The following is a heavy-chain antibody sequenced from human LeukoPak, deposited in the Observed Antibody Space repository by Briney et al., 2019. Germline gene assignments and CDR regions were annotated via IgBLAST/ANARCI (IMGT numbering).Heavy chain of an antibody. CDR3: ARDLGRMGSGIYYMDV. Sequence: PSETLSLTCTVSGGSISSYYWSWIRQPPGKGLGWIGYIYYSGSTNYNPSLKSRVTISVDTSKNQFSLKLSSVTAADTAVYYCARDLGRMGSGIYYMDVWGKGTTVTVSS. J-gene: IGHJ6*03. CDR2: IYYSGST. D-gene: IGHD3-10*01. CDR1: GGSISSYY. V-gene: IGHV4-59*01.